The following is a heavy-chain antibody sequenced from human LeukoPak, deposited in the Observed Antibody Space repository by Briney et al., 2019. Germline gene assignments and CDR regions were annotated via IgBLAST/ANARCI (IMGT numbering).Heavy chain of an antibody. D-gene: IGHD3-3*01. CDR3: AKGRRVFGVGYFDY. J-gene: IGHJ4*02. Sequence: GGSLRLSCAASGFTFSSYWMSWVRQAPGKGLEWVANIKQDGSEKYYVDSVKGRFTISRDNAKNSLYLQMNSLRAEDTAVYYCAKGRRVFGVGYFDYWGQGTLVTVSS. CDR2: IKQDGSEK. CDR1: GFTFSSYW. V-gene: IGHV3-7*01.